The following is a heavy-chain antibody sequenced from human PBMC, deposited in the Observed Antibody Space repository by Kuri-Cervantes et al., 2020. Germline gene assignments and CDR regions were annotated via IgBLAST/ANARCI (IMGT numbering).Heavy chain of an antibody. J-gene: IGHJ6*02. CDR2: ISSSSSTI. V-gene: IGHV3-48*02. CDR1: GFTFSSYA. CDR3: AREVYCSSTSCYWDLSYYYGMDV. D-gene: IGHD2-2*01. Sequence: GGSLRPSCAASGFTFSSYAMSWVRQAPGKGLEWVSYISSSSSTIYYADSVKGRFTISRDNAKNSLYLQMNSLRDEDTAVYYCAREVYCSSTSCYWDLSYYYGMDVWGQGTTVTVSS.